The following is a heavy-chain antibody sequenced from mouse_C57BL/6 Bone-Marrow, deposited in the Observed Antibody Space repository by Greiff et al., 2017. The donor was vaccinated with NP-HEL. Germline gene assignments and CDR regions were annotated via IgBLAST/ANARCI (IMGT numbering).Heavy chain of an antibody. CDR3: ARDPPTTVVAPYYFDS. J-gene: IGHJ2*01. D-gene: IGHD1-1*01. Sequence: EVQGVESGGGLVKPGGSLKLSCAASGFTFSSYAMSWVRQTPEKRLEWVATISDGGSYTYYPDNVKGRFTISRDNAKNNLYLQMSHLKSEDTAMYYCARDPPTTVVAPYYFDSWGQGTTLTVSS. CDR1: GFTFSSYA. CDR2: ISDGGSYT. V-gene: IGHV5-4*01.